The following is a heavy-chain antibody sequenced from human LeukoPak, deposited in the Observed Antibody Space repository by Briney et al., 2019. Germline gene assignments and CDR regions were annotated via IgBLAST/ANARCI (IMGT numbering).Heavy chain of an antibody. D-gene: IGHD3-22*01. CDR2: INPSGGIT. V-gene: IGHV1-46*01. Sequence: GASVKVSCKASGYTFTSYYMHWVRQAPGQGLEWMAIINPSGGITRYAQKFQGRVTMTGDTSTSTVYMELSSLRSEDTAVYYCARDPRPSYDSSDYYYPGDYWGQGTLVTVPS. CDR1: GYTFTSYY. J-gene: IGHJ4*02. CDR3: ARDPRPSYDSSDYYYPGDY.